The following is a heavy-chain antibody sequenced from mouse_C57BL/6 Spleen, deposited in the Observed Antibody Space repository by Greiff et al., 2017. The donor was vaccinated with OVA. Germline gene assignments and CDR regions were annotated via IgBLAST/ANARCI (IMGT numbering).Heavy chain of an antibody. CDR3: ARSGGSSSYFDY. Sequence: QVQLQQPGAELVRPGSSVQLSCKASGYTFTSYWMHWVKQRPIQGLEWIGNIDPSDSDTHYNQKFKDKATLTEDKSSSTAYMQLSSLTSEDSAVYYCARSGGSSSYFDYWGQGTTLTVSS. CDR1: GYTFTSYW. V-gene: IGHV1-52*01. D-gene: IGHD1-1*01. J-gene: IGHJ2*01. CDR2: IDPSDSDT.